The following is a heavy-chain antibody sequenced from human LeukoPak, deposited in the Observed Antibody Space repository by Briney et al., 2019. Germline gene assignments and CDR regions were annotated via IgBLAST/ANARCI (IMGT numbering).Heavy chain of an antibody. D-gene: IGHD3-16*01. Sequence: PGGSLRLSCAASGFVFSDYAMHWVRQAPGKGLEYVSSISSSGSRTFYANSVKGRFFISRDNSKNTLHLQMGSLRTEDMAVYHCARVTIAGAFYDDYMDVWGKGTAVTVSS. J-gene: IGHJ6*03. CDR3: ARVTIAGAFYDDYMDV. V-gene: IGHV3-64*01. CDR1: GFVFSDYA. CDR2: ISSSGSRT.